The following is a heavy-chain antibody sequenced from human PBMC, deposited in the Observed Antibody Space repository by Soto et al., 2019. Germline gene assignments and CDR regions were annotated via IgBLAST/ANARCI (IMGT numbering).Heavy chain of an antibody. J-gene: IGHJ6*02. Sequence: QVQLVESGGGVVQPGRSLRLSCAASGFTFSTYAMHWVRQAPGKGLEWVAVIWFDGSTKNYADSVKGRFTISRDTSKNSLYLQMNSLRADDTAVYYCARNEDVVVPAAMVRSLDGMDVWGQGTTVTVSS. CDR1: GFTFSTYA. CDR3: ARNEDVVVPAAMVRSLDGMDV. D-gene: IGHD2-2*01. V-gene: IGHV3-33*01. CDR2: IWFDGSTK.